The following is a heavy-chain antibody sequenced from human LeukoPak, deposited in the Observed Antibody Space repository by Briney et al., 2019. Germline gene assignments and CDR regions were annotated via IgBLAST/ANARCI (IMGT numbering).Heavy chain of an antibody. J-gene: IGHJ4*02. D-gene: IGHD3-22*01. CDR1: GGTFSSYA. V-gene: IGHV1-69*13. CDR3: ARGRDYYDSSGYYSYYFDY. Sequence: GASVKVSCKASGGTFSSYAISWVRQAPGQGLEWMGGIIPIFGTANYAQKFQGRVTITADESTSTAYMELSSLRSEDTAMYYCARGRDYYDSSGYYSYYFDYWGQGTLVTVSS. CDR2: IIPIFGTA.